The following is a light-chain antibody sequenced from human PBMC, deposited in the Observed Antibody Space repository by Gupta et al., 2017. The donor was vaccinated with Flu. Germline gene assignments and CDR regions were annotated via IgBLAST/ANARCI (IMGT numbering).Light chain of an antibody. J-gene: IGKJ4*01. Sequence: IVMTQSPVNRSVSPGERATLSCSASQTVVTNLAWYQHKRGQAPRLLIYGASTRAPGIPARFSGSGSGTEFTLTISGLQSDDFAIYYCQQYNNWPPLTFGGGTKVEIK. V-gene: IGKV3-15*01. CDR2: GAS. CDR1: QTVVTN. CDR3: QQYNNWPPLT.